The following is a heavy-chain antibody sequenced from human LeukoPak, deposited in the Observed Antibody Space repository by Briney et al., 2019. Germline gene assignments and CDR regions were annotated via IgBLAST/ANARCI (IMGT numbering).Heavy chain of an antibody. Sequence: SETLSRTCAVYGGSCNPYYWSWIRQPPGKGLEWIGEINHSGSTNYNPSLKSRVTISVDTSKNQFSLKLSSVTAADTAVYYCARGPGGSSSSDFDYWGQGTLDTVSS. CDR3: ARGPGGSSSSDFDY. CDR1: GGSCNPYY. D-gene: IGHD6-6*01. J-gene: IGHJ4*02. CDR2: INHSGST. V-gene: IGHV4-34*01.